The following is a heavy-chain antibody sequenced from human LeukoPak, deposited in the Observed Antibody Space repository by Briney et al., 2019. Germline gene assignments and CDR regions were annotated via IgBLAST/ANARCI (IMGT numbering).Heavy chain of an antibody. J-gene: IGHJ4*02. Sequence: GGSLRLSCAASGFTFSGYSMNWVRQAPGKGLEWVSSISTTSDCIHYADSLKGRVAISRDNAKNSLYLQMNSLRAEDTAIYYCARGGIYSQGFDYWGQGSLVTVSS. D-gene: IGHD6-13*01. CDR1: GFTFSGYS. CDR2: ISTTSDCI. V-gene: IGHV3-21*01. CDR3: ARGGIYSQGFDY.